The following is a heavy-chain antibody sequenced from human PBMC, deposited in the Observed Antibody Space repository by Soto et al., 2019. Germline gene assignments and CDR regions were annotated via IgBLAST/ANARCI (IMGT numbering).Heavy chain of an antibody. CDR3: ARRCGPGFDY. CDR1: GGSISSGDYY. CDR2: IYYSGST. V-gene: IGHV4-30-4*08. Sequence: PLETLSVTCTVSGGSISSGDYYWSLIRQPPGKGPEWIGYIYYSGSTYYNPSLKSRVTIAVDTSKNQFSLKLSSVTAADSAVYYCARRCGPGFDYWGQGTLVPVSP. J-gene: IGHJ4*02. D-gene: IGHD2-15*01.